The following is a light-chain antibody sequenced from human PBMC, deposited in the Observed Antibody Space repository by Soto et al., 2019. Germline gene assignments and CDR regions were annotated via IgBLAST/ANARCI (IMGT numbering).Light chain of an antibody. Sequence: DIQMTQSPSSLSASVGDRVTITCRASQSISSYLNWYQQKPGKAPKLLIYAASSLQSGVPSRFSGSGSGTDFTLTISSLQPDDFVTYYCQQSYSTPWKFGQAPQVDIX. CDR1: QSISSY. CDR3: QQSYSTPWK. CDR2: AAS. V-gene: IGKV1-39*01. J-gene: IGKJ1*01.